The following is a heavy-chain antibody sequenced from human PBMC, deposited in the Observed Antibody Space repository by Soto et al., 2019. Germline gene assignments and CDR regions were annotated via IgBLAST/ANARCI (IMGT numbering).Heavy chain of an antibody. CDR3: VRDLNWGFDY. CDR2: ITSGSSAI. V-gene: IGHV3-48*02. CDR1: GFTFSSYS. J-gene: IGHJ4*02. Sequence: EVQLVESGGDVVQPGGSLRLSCAASGFTFSSYSMNWVRRAPGKGLEWISYITSGSSAIRYADSVQGRFTISRDNAKNSLYLQMNSLKDEDTAVYYCVRDLNWGFDYWGQGTLVTVSS. D-gene: IGHD7-27*01.